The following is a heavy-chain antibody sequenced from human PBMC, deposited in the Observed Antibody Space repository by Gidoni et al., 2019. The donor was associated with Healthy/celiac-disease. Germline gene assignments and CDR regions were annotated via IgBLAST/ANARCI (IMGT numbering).Heavy chain of an antibody. CDR2: IIPIFGTA. J-gene: IGHJ3*02. CDR3: ARDQGGYNWNDPNVAFDI. D-gene: IGHD1-1*01. Sequence: QVQLVQSGAEVKKPGSSVKVSCKASGGTFSRYAISWVRQAPGQGLEWMGGIIPIFGTANYAQKFQGRVTITADESTSTAYMELSSLRSEDTAVYYCARDQGGYNWNDPNVAFDIWGQGTMVTVSS. CDR1: GGTFSRYA. V-gene: IGHV1-69*01.